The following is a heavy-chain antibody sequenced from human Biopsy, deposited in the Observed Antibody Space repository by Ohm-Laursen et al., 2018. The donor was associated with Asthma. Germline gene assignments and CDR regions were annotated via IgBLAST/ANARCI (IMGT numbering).Heavy chain of an antibody. CDR2: IATDGSNK. V-gene: IGHV3-64D*08. Sequence: SLRLSCAAPGFTFSSYSMHWVRQAPGRGPEYVSFIATDGSNKFYADSVKGRFTVSRDNSKHTLYLHMTGLRADDTGVYYCVKGHSAGYYYFDDWGQGAQVTVSP. D-gene: IGHD2-21*01. CDR1: GFTFSSYS. J-gene: IGHJ4*02. CDR3: VKGHSAGYYYFDD.